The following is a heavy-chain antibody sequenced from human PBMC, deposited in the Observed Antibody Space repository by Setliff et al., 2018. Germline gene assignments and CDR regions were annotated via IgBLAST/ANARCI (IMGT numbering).Heavy chain of an antibody. D-gene: IGHD3-3*01. CDR3: ARVDNSWSGPIDY. CDR1: GGSFSGYY. V-gene: IGHV4-34*01. J-gene: IGHJ4*02. Sequence: PSETLSLTCAVYGGSFSGYYWSWIRQPPGKGLEWIGEINHSGSTNYNPSLKSRVTISVDTSKNQFSLKLSSVTAADTAVYYCARVDNSWSGPIDYWGQGTLVTVSS. CDR2: INHSGST.